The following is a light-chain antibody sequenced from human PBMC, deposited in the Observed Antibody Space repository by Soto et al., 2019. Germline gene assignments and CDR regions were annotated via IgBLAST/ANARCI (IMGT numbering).Light chain of an antibody. Sequence: LTQPRSVSASPGQSVTISCTGTSSDVGRYDYVSWYQQHPGKAPKLIVYDVTERPSGVPDRFSGSKSGNTASLTISGLQAEDEADYSCCSFAGSYSYVFGTGTKVTVL. J-gene: IGLJ1*01. CDR3: CSFAGSYSYV. CDR1: SSDVGRYDY. CDR2: DVT. V-gene: IGLV2-11*01.